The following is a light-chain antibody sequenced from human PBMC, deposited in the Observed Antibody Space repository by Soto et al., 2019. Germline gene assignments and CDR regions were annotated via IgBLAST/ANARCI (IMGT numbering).Light chain of an antibody. V-gene: IGKV1-5*01. CDR2: DAS. CDR3: QQYDTYSRT. Sequence: DIQMTQSPSPLSASVGDRVTISCLASQSISSWLAWYQQKPGKAPKLLMSDASSLERGVPSRFSGSGSGTEFTLTISSLQPDDVATYYCQQYDTYSRTFGQGTKVDIK. J-gene: IGKJ1*01. CDR1: QSISSW.